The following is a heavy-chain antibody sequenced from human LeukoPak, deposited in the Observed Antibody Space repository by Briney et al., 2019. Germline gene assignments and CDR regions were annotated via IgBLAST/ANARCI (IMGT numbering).Heavy chain of an antibody. CDR3: ARVLTMVRGVMPPHLGY. D-gene: IGHD3-10*01. CDR1: GYSFTSYD. Sequence: ASVKVSCKASGYSFTSYDINWVRQATGQGLEWMGWMNPKSGNTGYAQKFQGRVTMTRSTSISTAYMELSSLGSEDTAVYYCARVLTMVRGVMPPHLGYWGQGTLVTVSS. J-gene: IGHJ4*02. V-gene: IGHV1-8*01. CDR2: MNPKSGNT.